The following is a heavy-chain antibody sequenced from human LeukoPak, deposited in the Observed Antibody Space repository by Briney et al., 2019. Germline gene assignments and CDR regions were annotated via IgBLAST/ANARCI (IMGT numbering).Heavy chain of an antibody. Sequence: ASVKVSCKASGYTFTSYAMHWVRQAPGQRLEGMGWINAGNGNTKYSQKFQGRVTITRDTSASTAYMELSSLRSEDTAVYYCARGITMVRGVIPFDYWGQGTLVTVSS. CDR2: INAGNGNT. J-gene: IGHJ4*02. D-gene: IGHD3-10*01. CDR1: GYTFTSYA. V-gene: IGHV1-3*01. CDR3: ARGITMVRGVIPFDY.